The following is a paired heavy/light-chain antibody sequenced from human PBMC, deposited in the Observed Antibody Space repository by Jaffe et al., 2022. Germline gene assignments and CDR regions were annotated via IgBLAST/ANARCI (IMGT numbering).Light chain of an antibody. CDR2: KAS. Sequence: DIQMTQSPSTLSASVGDRVTITCRASQSISSWLAWYQQKPGKAPKLLIYKASSLESGVPSRFSGSGSGTEFTLTITSLQPDDFATYYCQQYNSYSRTFGGGTKVEIK. CDR3: QQYNSYSRT. CDR1: QSISSW. J-gene: IGKJ4*01. V-gene: IGKV1-5*03.
Heavy chain of an antibody. D-gene: IGHD4-17*01. V-gene: IGHV3-48*03. Sequence: EVQLVESGGGLVQPGGSLRLSCAASGFTFSSYDMNWVRQAPGKGLEWVSYISRSGSTIYYADSVKGRFTISRDNAKNSLYLQMNSLRAEDTALYYCARDFDDYGVQGVYWGQGTLVTVSS. J-gene: IGHJ4*02. CDR3: ARDFDDYGVQGVY. CDR1: GFTFSSYD. CDR2: ISRSGSTI.